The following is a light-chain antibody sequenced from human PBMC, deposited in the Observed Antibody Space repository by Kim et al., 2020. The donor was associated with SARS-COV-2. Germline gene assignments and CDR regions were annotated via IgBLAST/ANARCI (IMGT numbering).Light chain of an antibody. Sequence: ESVGDRVTITCRASQCIIRYLKCDQHKPGKAPKIRIYAASRLQSGVPSRCSGSGAGTDFTLTINNLQPEDCVTYYCQQSYSTPLTFAVGTKVDIK. CDR2: AAS. V-gene: IGKV1-39*01. CDR1: QCIIRY. J-gene: IGKJ4*01. CDR3: QQSYSTPLT.